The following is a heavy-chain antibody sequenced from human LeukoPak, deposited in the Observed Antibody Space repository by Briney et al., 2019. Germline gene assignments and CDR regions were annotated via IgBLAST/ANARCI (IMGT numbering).Heavy chain of an antibody. CDR2: ISSSGAYI. J-gene: IGHJ4*02. V-gene: IGHV3-21*01. CDR3: VGNYYDSSGLDY. CDR1: GFTFSTYS. D-gene: IGHD3-22*01. Sequence: GGSLRLSCAASGFTFSTYSMNWVRQAPGKGLECVSSISSSGAYIYYADSVKGRFTISRDNAKKSLYLQMNSRRAEDTAIYYCVGNYYDSSGLDYWGQGTLVTVSS.